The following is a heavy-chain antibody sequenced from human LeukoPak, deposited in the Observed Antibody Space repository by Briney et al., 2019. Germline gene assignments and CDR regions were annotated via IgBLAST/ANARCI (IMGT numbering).Heavy chain of an antibody. CDR3: ARGPTGPSDV. J-gene: IGHJ6*04. CDR2: INHSGST. CDR1: GGSFSGYY. Sequence: NASETLSLTCAVYGGSFSGYYWSWIRQPPGKGLEWIGEINHSGSTNYNPSLTSRVTISVDTSKNQFSLKLSSVTAADTAVSYCARGPTGPSDVWGKGTTVTVSS. V-gene: IGHV4-34*01.